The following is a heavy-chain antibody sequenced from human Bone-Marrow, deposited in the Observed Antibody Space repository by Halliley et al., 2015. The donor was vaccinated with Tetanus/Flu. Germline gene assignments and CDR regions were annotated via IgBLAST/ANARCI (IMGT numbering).Heavy chain of an antibody. CDR2: IYPDENNI. CDR3: SRGGTSRLSALRLDY. V-gene: IGHV3-74*03. Sequence: VAHIYPDENNIKFADSGKGRFTIARDNAKSSLYLQMNGLSAEDTAVFFCSRGGTSRLSALRLDYWGQGTLVPVSS. D-gene: IGHD2-2*01. J-gene: IGHJ4*02.